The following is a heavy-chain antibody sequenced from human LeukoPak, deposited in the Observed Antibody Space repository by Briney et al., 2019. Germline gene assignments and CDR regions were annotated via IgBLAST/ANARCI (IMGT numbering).Heavy chain of an antibody. V-gene: IGHV4-59*08. J-gene: IGHJ6*02. CDR1: GGSINSYY. Sequence: SETLSLTCTVSGGSINSYYWSWIRQPPGKGPEWIGYIHYSGSTKYDPSLKSRVTISVDTSKNQFSLKLSSVTAADTAVYYCARHSSYYGMDVWGQGTTVTVSS. CDR2: IHYSGST. CDR3: ARHSSYYGMDV.